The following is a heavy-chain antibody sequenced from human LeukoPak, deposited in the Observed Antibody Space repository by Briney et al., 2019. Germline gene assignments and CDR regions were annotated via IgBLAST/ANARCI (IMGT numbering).Heavy chain of an antibody. Sequence: KPSETLSLTCTVSGGSISSYYWSWIRQPAGKGLERIGRIYTSGSTNYNPSLKSRVTMSVDTSKNQFSLKLSSVTAADTAVYYCARDCSGGSCYFNDAFDIWGQGTMVTVSS. CDR2: IYTSGST. J-gene: IGHJ3*02. CDR1: GGSISSYY. V-gene: IGHV4-4*07. D-gene: IGHD2-15*01. CDR3: ARDCSGGSCYFNDAFDI.